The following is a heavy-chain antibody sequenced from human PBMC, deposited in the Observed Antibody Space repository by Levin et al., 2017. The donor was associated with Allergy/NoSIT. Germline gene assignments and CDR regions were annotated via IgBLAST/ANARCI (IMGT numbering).Heavy chain of an antibody. CDR2: ISWNSGSI. CDR1: GFTFDDYA. CDR3: AKDGSGDFWSGYRNFDY. J-gene: IGHJ4*02. V-gene: IGHV3-9*01. D-gene: IGHD3-3*01. Sequence: SCAASGFTFDDYAMHWVRQAPGKGLEWVSGISWNSGSIGYADSVKGRFTISRDNAKNSLYLQMNSLRAEDTALYYCAKDGSGDFWSGYRNFDYWGQGTLVTVSS.